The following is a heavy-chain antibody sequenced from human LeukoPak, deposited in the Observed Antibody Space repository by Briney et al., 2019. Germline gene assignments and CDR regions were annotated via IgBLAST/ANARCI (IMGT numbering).Heavy chain of an antibody. J-gene: IGHJ4*02. CDR3: AREGSSSWYEGIDY. Sequence: ASVKVSCKASGYTFTGYYMHWVRQAPGQGLEWMGWINPNSGGTNYAQRFQGRVTMTRDTSISTAYMELSRLRSDDTAVYYCAREGSSSWYEGIDYWGQGILVTVSS. D-gene: IGHD6-13*01. CDR1: GYTFTGYY. CDR2: INPNSGGT. V-gene: IGHV1-2*02.